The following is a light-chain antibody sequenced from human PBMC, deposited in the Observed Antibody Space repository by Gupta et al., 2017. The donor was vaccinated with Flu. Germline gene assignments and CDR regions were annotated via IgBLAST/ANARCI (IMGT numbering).Light chain of an antibody. Sequence: QPVFTQPPSVSAAPGPKVTISCSGSSSNIGNNYVSWYQQLPGTAPKLLIYDNNKRPSGIPDRFSGSKSGTSATLGITGLQTGDEADYYCGTWDSSLSAYVFGTGTKVTVL. V-gene: IGLV1-51*01. CDR2: DNN. CDR1: SSNIGNNY. J-gene: IGLJ1*01. CDR3: GTWDSSLSAYV.